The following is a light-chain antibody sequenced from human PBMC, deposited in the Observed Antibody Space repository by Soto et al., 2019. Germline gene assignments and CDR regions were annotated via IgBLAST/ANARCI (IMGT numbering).Light chain of an antibody. CDR1: QSVLSSANHQNH. Sequence: DIVMTQSPDSLAVSLGERATINCKSSQSVLSSANHQNHLAWYQQKPGQPPRLLIYWASTRESGVPDRFSGGGSGTDFTLTISSLQAEDVAVYYCQQYYNTPRTFGGGTKVEI. CDR3: QQYYNTPRT. V-gene: IGKV4-1*01. CDR2: WAS. J-gene: IGKJ4*01.